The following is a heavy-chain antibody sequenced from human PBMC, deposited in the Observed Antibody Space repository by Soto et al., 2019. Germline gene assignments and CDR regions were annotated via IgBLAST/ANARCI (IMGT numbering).Heavy chain of an antibody. J-gene: IGHJ5*02. CDR3: ARTTIFGWFDP. D-gene: IGHD3-3*01. CDR2: IFYSGST. V-gene: IGHV4-59*01. Sequence: SETLYLTCTVSGGSITTFYWSWIRQPPDKGLEWIGYIFYSGSTNYNPSLKSRVTMSVDASKHQFSLKLNSVTAADTAVYYCARTTIFGWFDPWGQGTLVTVSS. CDR1: GGSITTFY.